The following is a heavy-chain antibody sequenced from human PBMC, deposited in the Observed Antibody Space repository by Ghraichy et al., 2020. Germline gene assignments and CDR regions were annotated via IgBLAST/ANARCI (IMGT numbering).Heavy chain of an antibody. CDR2: INYAGGT. CDR3: ATYRAATMMEY. J-gene: IGHJ4*02. V-gene: IGHV4-39*01. CDR1: GDFSSSSDYY. Sequence: SETLSLTCTVSGDFSSSSDYYWGWIRQAAGKGLEWIGSINYAGGTHYNPSLKSRVTISIDTSKNQFSLILTSVTAADTAVYYCATYRAATMMEYWGQGTLGTVSS. D-gene: IGHD3-22*01.